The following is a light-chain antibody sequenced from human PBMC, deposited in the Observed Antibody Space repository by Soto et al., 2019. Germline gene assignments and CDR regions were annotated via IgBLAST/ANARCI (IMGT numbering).Light chain of an antibody. Sequence: EIVLTQSPDTVSLSPGERATLSCRASRSFSSSYLAWYQQKPGQAPRLLIYAASSRATGIPDRFSGSKPGTDFTLTISRLEPEDSAVYYCQQYGSSPPYTFGQGTKLEIK. CDR1: RSFSSSY. V-gene: IGKV3-20*01. J-gene: IGKJ2*01. CDR3: QQYGSSPPYT. CDR2: AAS.